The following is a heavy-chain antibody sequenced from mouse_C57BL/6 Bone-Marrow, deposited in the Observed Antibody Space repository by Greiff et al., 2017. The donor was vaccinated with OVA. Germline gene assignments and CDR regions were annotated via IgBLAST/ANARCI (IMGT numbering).Heavy chain of an antibody. Sequence: LQQPGAELVMPGASVQLSCKASGYTFTSYWMHWVKQRPGQGLEWIGEIDPSDSYTNYNQKFKGKSTLTVDKSSSTAYMQLSSLTSEDSAVYYCAGGDFAMDYWGQGTSVTVSS. CDR1: GYTFTSYW. J-gene: IGHJ4*01. V-gene: IGHV1-69*01. CDR2: IDPSDSYT. CDR3: AGGDFAMDY.